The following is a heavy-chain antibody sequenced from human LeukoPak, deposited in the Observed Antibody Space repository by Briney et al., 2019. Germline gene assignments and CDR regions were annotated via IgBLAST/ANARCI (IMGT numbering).Heavy chain of an antibody. V-gene: IGHV2-5*02. D-gene: IGHD4-17*01. Sequence: SGPTLVNPTQTLTLTCTFSGFSLSTSGVGVGWIRQPPGKALEWLALIYWDDDKRYSPSLKSRLTITKDTSKNQVVLTMTNMDPVDTATYYCAHSWRDYGDYRSKVKSPYWYFDLWGRGTLVTVSS. J-gene: IGHJ2*01. CDR3: AHSWRDYGDYRSKVKSPYWYFDL. CDR1: GFSLSTSGVG. CDR2: IYWDDDK.